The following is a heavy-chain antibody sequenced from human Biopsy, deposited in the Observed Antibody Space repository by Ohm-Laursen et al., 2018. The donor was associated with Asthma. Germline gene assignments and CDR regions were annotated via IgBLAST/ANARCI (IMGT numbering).Heavy chain of an antibody. Sequence: PTQTLTLTCSFSGFSLSSSGANVNWIRQPPGKALEWLARIDWEEDKFYSTSLRTRLTISKVSSEDQVVLTKTNMGPVDTATYYCTRHNDYWGPGILVTVSS. CDR1: GFSLSSSGAN. V-gene: IGHV2-70*04. D-gene: IGHD1-14*01. CDR2: IDWEEDK. CDR3: TRHNDY. J-gene: IGHJ4*02.